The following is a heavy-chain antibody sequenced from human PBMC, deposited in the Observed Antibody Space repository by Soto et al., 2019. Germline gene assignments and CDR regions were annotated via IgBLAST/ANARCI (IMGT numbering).Heavy chain of an antibody. Sequence: GGSLRLSCVASSFTFSSYAMAWVRQAPGKGLQWVSSIAGSGGDISYADSVKGRFTISRDNSKNTLYLQMDSLRAEDTAIYYCAKKYRGTYPFDYWGQGTLVTVSS. CDR2: IAGSGGDI. D-gene: IGHD1-26*01. CDR3: AKKYRGTYPFDY. J-gene: IGHJ4*02. V-gene: IGHV3-23*01. CDR1: SFTFSSYA.